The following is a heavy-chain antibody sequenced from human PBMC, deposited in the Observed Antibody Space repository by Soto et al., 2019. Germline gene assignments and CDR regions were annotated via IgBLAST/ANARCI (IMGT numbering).Heavy chain of an antibody. CDR2: ISAYNGNT. D-gene: IGHD3-22*01. Sequence: ASVKVSCKASGYTFTSYGISWVRQAPGQGLEWMGWISAYNGNTNYAQRLQGRVTMTTDTSTSTAYMELSSLRPEDTAVYYCARYSVRYDSNGYRLDLFSYWGQGTLVTVSS. CDR3: ARYSVRYDSNGYRLDLFSY. J-gene: IGHJ4*01. CDR1: GYTFTSYG. V-gene: IGHV1-18*01.